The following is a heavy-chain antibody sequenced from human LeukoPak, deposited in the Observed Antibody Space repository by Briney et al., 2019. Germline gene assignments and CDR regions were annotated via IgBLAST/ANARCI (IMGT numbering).Heavy chain of an antibody. D-gene: IGHD2-2*01. CDR1: GGSISSGSYY. Sequence: PSQTLSLTCNVSGGSISSGSYYWSWIRQPAGKGLEWIGRIYTSGSTNYNPSLKSRVTISVDTSKNQFSLKLSSVTAADTAVYYCASATYCSSTSCYQEYYYGMDVWGQGTTVTVSS. J-gene: IGHJ6*02. V-gene: IGHV4-61*02. CDR3: ASATYCSSTSCYQEYYYGMDV. CDR2: IYTSGST.